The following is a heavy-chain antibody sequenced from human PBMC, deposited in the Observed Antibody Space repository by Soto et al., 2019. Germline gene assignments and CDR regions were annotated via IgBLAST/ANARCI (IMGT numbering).Heavy chain of an antibody. J-gene: IGHJ5*02. CDR2: IYYSGST. CDR3: ARAVTMVRGVIGWFDP. Sequence: SETLSLTCTVSGGSISSYYWSWIRQPPWKGLEWIGYIYYSGSTNYNPSLKSRVTISVDTSKNQFSLKLSSVTAADTAVYYCARAVTMVRGVIGWFDPWGQGTLVTVSS. CDR1: GGSISSYY. D-gene: IGHD3-10*01. V-gene: IGHV4-59*01.